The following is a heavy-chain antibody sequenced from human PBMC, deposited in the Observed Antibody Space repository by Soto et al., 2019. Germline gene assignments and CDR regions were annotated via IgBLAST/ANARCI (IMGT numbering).Heavy chain of an antibody. Sequence: PGESLKISCKGSGYSFTSYWISWVRQMPGKGLEWMGRIDPSDSYTNYSPSFQGHVTISADKSISTAYLQWSSLKASDTAMYYCARRTSSYGSRYYGMDVWGQGTTVTVSS. D-gene: IGHD5-18*01. CDR3: ARRTSSYGSRYYGMDV. CDR2: IDPSDSYT. J-gene: IGHJ6*02. V-gene: IGHV5-10-1*01. CDR1: GYSFTSYW.